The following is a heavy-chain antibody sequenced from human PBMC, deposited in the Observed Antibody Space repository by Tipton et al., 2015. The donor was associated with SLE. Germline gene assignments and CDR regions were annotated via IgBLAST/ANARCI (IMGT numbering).Heavy chain of an antibody. Sequence: TLSLTCAVYGGSFSGYYWSWIRQPPGKGLEWIGEINHSGSTNYNPSLKSRVTISVDTSKNQFSLKLSSVTAADTAVYYCARGGRGYGDYEFDYWGQGTLVTVSS. CDR2: INHSGST. D-gene: IGHD4-17*01. CDR1: GGSFSGYY. J-gene: IGHJ4*02. V-gene: IGHV4-34*01. CDR3: ARGGRGYGDYEFDY.